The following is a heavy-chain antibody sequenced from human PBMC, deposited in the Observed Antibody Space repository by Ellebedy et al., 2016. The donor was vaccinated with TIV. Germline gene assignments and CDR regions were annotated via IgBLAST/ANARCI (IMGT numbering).Heavy chain of an antibody. CDR3: ARVEYYDSSRYFDY. CDR2: IYYSGST. Sequence: SETLSLXCTVSGGSISSGGYYWSWIRQHPGKGLEWIGYIYYSGSTYYNPSLKSRVTISVDTSKNQFSLKLSSVTAADTAVYYCARVEYYDSSRYFDYWGQGTLVTVSS. V-gene: IGHV4-31*03. J-gene: IGHJ4*02. D-gene: IGHD3-22*01. CDR1: GGSISSGGYY.